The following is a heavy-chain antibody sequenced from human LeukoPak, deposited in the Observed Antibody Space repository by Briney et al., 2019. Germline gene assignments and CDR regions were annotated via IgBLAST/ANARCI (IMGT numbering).Heavy chain of an antibody. CDR3: ARAHGITFGGVIVIPWGY. J-gene: IGHJ4*02. CDR2: INPNSGGT. CDR1: GYTFTGYY. D-gene: IGHD3-16*02. V-gene: IGHV1-2*06. Sequence: ASVKVSCTASGYTFTGYYMHWVRQDPGQGLEWMGRINPNSGGTNYAQKFQGRVTMTRDTSISTAYMELSRLRSDDTAVYYCARAHGITFGGVIVIPWGYWGQGTLVTVSS.